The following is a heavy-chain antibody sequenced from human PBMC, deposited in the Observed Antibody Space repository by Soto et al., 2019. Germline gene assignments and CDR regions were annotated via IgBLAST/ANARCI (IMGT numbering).Heavy chain of an antibody. V-gene: IGHV4-59*08. CDR3: ARLLWSHSYWFEP. J-gene: IGHJ5*02. D-gene: IGHD3-10*01. CDR2: IYYSGST. Sequence: QVQLQESGPGLVKPSETLSITCTVSGGSISSYYWSWIRQPPGKRLEWIGYIYYSGSTNYNPSLKSRVTISVDTSKNQFSLKLSSVTAADTAVYYCARLLWSHSYWFEPWGHGTPVTVSS. CDR1: GGSISSYY.